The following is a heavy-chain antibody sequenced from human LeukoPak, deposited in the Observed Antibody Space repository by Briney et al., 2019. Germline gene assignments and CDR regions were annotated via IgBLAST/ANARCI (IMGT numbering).Heavy chain of an antibody. D-gene: IGHD6-19*01. J-gene: IGHJ4*02. CDR1: GGSISSYY. Sequence: PSETLSLTCTASGGSISSYYWSWIRQPPGKGLEWIGYIYYSGSTNYNPSLKSRVTISVDTSKNQFSLKLSSVTAADAAVYYCARTRKDSSGYYLGCYFDYWGQGTLVTVSS. CDR2: IYYSGST. V-gene: IGHV4-59*01. CDR3: ARTRKDSSGYYLGCYFDY.